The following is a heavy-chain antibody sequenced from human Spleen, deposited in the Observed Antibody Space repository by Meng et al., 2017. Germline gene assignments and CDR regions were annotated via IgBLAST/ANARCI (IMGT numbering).Heavy chain of an antibody. CDR2: IYHNGDT. Sequence: GSLRLSCTVSDDSISSYYWNWIRQPPGKGLEWIGFIYHNGDTNYNPSLKSRLTMSVDTSKNQFSLRLSSVTAADTAVYYCARGRGYSGYRREHNDYWGQGTLVTVSS. V-gene: IGHV4-59*12. CDR1: DDSISSYY. D-gene: IGHD5-12*01. J-gene: IGHJ4*02. CDR3: ARGRGYSGYRREHNDY.